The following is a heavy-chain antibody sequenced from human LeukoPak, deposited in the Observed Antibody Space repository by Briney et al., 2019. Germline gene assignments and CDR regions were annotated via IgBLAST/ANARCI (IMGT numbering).Heavy chain of an antibody. J-gene: IGHJ5*02. CDR3: ARQAGRYCSGGSCYAFLQNWFDP. CDR1: GFTFSSYA. D-gene: IGHD2-15*01. Sequence: PGGSLRLSCAASGFTFSSYAMSWVRQAPGKGLEWVSAISGSGGSTYYADSVKGRFTISRDNSKNTLYLQMNSLRAEDTAVYYCARQAGRYCSGGSCYAFLQNWFDPWGQGTLVTVSS. CDR2: ISGSGGST. V-gene: IGHV3-23*01.